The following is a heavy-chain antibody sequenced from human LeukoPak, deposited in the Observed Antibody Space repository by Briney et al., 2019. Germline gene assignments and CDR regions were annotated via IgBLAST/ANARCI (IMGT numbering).Heavy chain of an antibody. CDR1: GFTFSNYA. V-gene: IGHV3-23*01. CDR3: ARDPVGIADFDF. J-gene: IGHJ4*02. CDR2: VSDSGRSA. Sequence: GGSLRLSCAASGFTFSNYAMSWVRQAPGKGLEWVSGVSDSGRSAYYADSVQGRFIISRDDAKNSVYLQMSSLRADDTTVYFCARDPVGIADFDFWGQGALVTVSS. D-gene: IGHD2-15*01.